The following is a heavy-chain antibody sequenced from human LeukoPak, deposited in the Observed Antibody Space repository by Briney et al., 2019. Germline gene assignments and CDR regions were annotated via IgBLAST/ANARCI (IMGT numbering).Heavy chain of an antibody. CDR1: GFTFDDYT. J-gene: IGHJ4*02. CDR2: ISWDGGST. V-gene: IGHV3-43*01. CDR3: AKDRGEGYSYGSDY. D-gene: IGHD5-18*01. Sequence: PGGSLRLSCAASGFTFDDYTMHWVRQAPGKGLEWVSLISWDGGSTYYADSVRGRFTISRDNSKNSLYLQMNSLRTEDTALYYCAKDRGEGYSYGSDYWGQGTLVTVSS.